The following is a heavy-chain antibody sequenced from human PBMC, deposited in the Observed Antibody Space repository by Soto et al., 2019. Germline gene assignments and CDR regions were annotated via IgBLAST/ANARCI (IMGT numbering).Heavy chain of an antibody. CDR3: ARDPKLEWFWDGGLLLGGGGMDV. J-gene: IGHJ6*02. D-gene: IGHD3-3*01. CDR2: IYSGGST. CDR1: GFTVSSNY. V-gene: IGHV3-53*01. Sequence: EVQLVESGGGLIQPGGSLRLFCAASGFTVSSNYMSWVRQAPGKGLEWVSVIYSGGSTYYADSVKGRFTISRDNSKNTLYLQGHSLRAEDTAVYYCARDPKLEWFWDGGLLLGGGGMDVWGQGTTVTGSS.